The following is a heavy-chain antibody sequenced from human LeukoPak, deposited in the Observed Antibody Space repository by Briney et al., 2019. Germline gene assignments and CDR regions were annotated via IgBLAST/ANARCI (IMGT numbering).Heavy chain of an antibody. V-gene: IGHV2-5*01. J-gene: IGHJ4*02. CDR3: AHSYYDFWSGYSYFDY. CDR2: IYWNDDT. Sequence: SGPTLVNPTQTLTLTCTFSGFSLSTSGVGVGWIRQPPGKALEWLALIYWNDDTRYSPSLKSRLTITKDTSKNQVVLTMTNMDPVDTATYYCAHSYYDFWSGYSYFDYWGQGTLVTVSS. D-gene: IGHD3-3*01. CDR1: GFSLSTSGVG.